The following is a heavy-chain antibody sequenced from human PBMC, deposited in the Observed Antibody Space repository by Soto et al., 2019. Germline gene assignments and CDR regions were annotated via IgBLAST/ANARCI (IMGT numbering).Heavy chain of an antibody. Sequence: GGSLRLSCAASGFTFNTYAMSWVRQAPGKGLEWVSSISTTDATYYADSVKGHFTISRDNFKNTLYLQMNSLRVEDTAIYYCAKNYFFASWGPGTLVTVSS. V-gene: IGHV3-23*01. CDR2: ISTTDAT. CDR1: GFTFNTYA. J-gene: IGHJ4*02. CDR3: AKNYFFAS.